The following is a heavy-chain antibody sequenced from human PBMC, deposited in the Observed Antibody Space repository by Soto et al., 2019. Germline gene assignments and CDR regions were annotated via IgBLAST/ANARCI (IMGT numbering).Heavy chain of an antibody. Sequence: TLSLACTVSGGSISSGDYYWSSIRQPPGKGLEWIGYIYYSGSTYYNPSLKSRVTISVDTSKNQFSLKLSSVTAADTAVYYCARVSSSPLNFDYWGQGTLVTVSS. D-gene: IGHD6-13*01. CDR1: GGSISSGDYY. V-gene: IGHV4-30-4*01. J-gene: IGHJ4*02. CDR3: ARVSSSPLNFDY. CDR2: IYYSGST.